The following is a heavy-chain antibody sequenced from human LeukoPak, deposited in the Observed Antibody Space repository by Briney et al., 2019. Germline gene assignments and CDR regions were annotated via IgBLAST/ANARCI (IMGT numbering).Heavy chain of an antibody. V-gene: IGHV3-23*01. D-gene: IGHD3-10*01. CDR2: ISGSGGST. Sequence: GGSLRLSCAASGFTFSSYGMSWVRQAPGKGLEWVSAISGSGGSTYYVDSVKGRFTISRDNAKNSLYLQMNSLRAGDTAVYYCARDGILLWFGETTDYWGQGTLVTVSS. CDR1: GFTFSSYG. J-gene: IGHJ4*02. CDR3: ARDGILLWFGETTDY.